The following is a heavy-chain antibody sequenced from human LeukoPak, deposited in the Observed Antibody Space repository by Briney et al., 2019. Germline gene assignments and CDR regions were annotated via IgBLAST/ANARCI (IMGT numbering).Heavy chain of an antibody. V-gene: IGHV4-38-2*02. CDR3: ARDLGSSWSDAFDI. CDR1: GYSISSGYY. D-gene: IGHD6-13*01. Sequence: SETLSLTCTVSGYSISSGYYWGWIRQPPGKGLEWIGSMFHSGSTSYNPSLKSRATISVDTSKNQFSLRLSSVTAADTAVYYCARDLGSSWSDAFDIWGQGTMVTVSS. J-gene: IGHJ3*02. CDR2: MFHSGST.